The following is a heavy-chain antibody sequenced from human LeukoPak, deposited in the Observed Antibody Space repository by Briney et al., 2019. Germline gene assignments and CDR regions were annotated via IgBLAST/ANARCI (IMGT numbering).Heavy chain of an antibody. Sequence: PSETLSLTCAVYGGSFSGYYWSWLRQPPGKGLEWIGEINHSGSTNYNPSLKSRVTISVDTSKNQFSLQLSSVTAADTAVYYCARGNRHYGSGSYYNHNWFDPWGQGTLVTVSS. D-gene: IGHD3-10*01. V-gene: IGHV4-34*01. CDR1: GGSFSGYY. J-gene: IGHJ5*02. CDR2: INHSGST. CDR3: ARGNRHYGSGSYYNHNWFDP.